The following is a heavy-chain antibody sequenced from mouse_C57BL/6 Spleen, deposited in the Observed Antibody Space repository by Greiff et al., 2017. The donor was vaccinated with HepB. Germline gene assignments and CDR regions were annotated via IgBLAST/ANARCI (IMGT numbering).Heavy chain of an antibody. CDR2: IDPSDSYT. J-gene: IGHJ2*01. CDR3: ARGGYDGYLDY. CDR1: GYTFTSYW. V-gene: IGHV1-69*01. D-gene: IGHD2-3*01. Sequence: VQLQQSGAELVMPGASVKLSCKASGYTFTSYWMHWVKQRPGQGLEWIGEIDPSDSYTNYNQKFKGKSTLTVDKSSSTAYMQLSSLTSEDSAVSYCARGGYDGYLDYWGQGTTLTVSS.